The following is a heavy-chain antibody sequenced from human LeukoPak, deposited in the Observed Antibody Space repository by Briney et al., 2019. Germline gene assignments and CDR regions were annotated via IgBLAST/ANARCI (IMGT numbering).Heavy chain of an antibody. CDR2: IYYSGST. CDR3: ARGGPHWNYFDY. CDR1: GGSISSYF. J-gene: IGHJ4*02. V-gene: IGHV4-59*08. D-gene: IGHD1-1*01. Sequence: SETLSLTCTVSGGSISSYFWSWVRQPPGKGLEWIGYIYYSGSTYYNPSLKSRVTISVDTSKNQFSLKLSSVTAADTAVYYCARGGPHWNYFDYWGQGTLVTVSS.